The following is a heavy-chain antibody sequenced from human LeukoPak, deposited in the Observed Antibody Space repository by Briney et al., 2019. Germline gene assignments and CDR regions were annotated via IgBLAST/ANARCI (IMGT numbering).Heavy chain of an antibody. J-gene: IGHJ4*02. V-gene: IGHV3-74*01. CDR2: ISKDGSST. D-gene: IGHD1-26*01. CDR3: ARDEVGVGATHDY. Sequence: GGSLRLSCAASGFTFSSYWMHWVRQAPGKGLVWVSRISKDGSSTYYADSVKGRFTISRDNAKNTLYLQMNSLRAEDTAVYYRARDEVGVGATHDYWGQGTLVTVSS. CDR1: GFTFSSYW.